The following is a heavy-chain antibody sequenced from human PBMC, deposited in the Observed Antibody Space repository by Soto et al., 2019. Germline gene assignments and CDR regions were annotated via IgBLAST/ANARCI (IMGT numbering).Heavy chain of an antibody. J-gene: IGHJ5*02. CDR3: ARDVGTMVRGVKRHWFDP. Sequence: PSETLCLTCAVSGGSISSGNWWSWVRQPPGKGLEWIGEIYHSGSTNYNPSLKSRVTISVDKSKNQFSLKLSSVTAADTAVYYCARDVGTMVRGVKRHWFDPWGQGTLVSVSS. V-gene: IGHV4-4*02. CDR1: GGSISSGNW. CDR2: IYHSGST. D-gene: IGHD3-10*01.